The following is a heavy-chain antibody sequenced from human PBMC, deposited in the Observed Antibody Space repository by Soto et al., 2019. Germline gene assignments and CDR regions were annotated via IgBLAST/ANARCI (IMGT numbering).Heavy chain of an antibody. D-gene: IGHD3-22*01. Sequence: ASVKVSCKASGYTFSNYGIHWVRQAPGQRLEWMGWMNPNSGNTGYAQKFQGRVTMTRNTSISTAYMELSSLRSEDTAVYYCARGEARYYDSSGYLDYWGQGTLVTVSS. V-gene: IGHV1-8*02. CDR1: GYTFSNYG. CDR3: ARGEARYYDSSGYLDY. CDR2: MNPNSGNT. J-gene: IGHJ4*02.